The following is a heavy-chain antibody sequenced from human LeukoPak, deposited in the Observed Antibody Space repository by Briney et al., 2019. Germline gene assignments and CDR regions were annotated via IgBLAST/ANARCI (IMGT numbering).Heavy chain of an antibody. CDR2: ISGSGGST. V-gene: IGHV3-23*01. D-gene: IGHD3-22*01. Sequence: PGGSLRLSCAASGFIFSSYAMSWVRQAPGKGLEWVSAISGSGGSTYYADSVKGRFTISRDNSKNTLYLQMNSLRAEDTALYYCAKETASGYGAFDIWGQGTMVTVSS. CDR3: AKETASGYGAFDI. J-gene: IGHJ3*02. CDR1: GFIFSSYA.